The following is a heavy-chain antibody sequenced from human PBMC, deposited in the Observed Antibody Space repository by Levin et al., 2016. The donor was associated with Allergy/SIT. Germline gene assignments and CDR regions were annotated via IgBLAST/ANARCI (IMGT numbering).Heavy chain of an antibody. J-gene: IGHJ6*02. Sequence: SLKISCAASGFSFDDYAMHWVRQAPGKGLEWVSGINWNSGSIDYADSVKGRFTISRDNAKNSLYLQMNSLRAEDTALYYCAKDMGQQLATGRTYYYYGMDVWGQGTTVTVSS. CDR1: GFSFDDYA. CDR2: INWNSGSI. V-gene: IGHV3-9*01. CDR3: AKDMGQQLATGRTYYYYGMDV. D-gene: IGHD6-13*01.